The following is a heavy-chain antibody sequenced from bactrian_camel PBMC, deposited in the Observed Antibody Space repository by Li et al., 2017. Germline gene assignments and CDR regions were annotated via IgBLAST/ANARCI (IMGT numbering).Heavy chain of an antibody. CDR1: RRVHNYC. V-gene: IGHV3S53*01. D-gene: IGHD1*01. CDR3: KKGLAPTPSVCLRRLG. J-gene: IGHJ4*01. CDR2: IDSDGRT. Sequence: HVQLVESGGGSVQAGGSLRLSCKSTRRVHNYCMGWFRQVPGNEREPLASIDSDGRTSVADSVKGRFTISQDKPANTLYLQMNSLKPEDTAVYYCKKGLAPTPSVCLRRLGRGQGTQVTVS.